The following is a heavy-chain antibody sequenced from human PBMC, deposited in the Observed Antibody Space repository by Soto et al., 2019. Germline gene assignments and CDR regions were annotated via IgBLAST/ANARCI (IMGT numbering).Heavy chain of an antibody. J-gene: IGHJ6*02. CDR1: GYSFTSYW. CDR2: IYPGDSDT. V-gene: IGHV5-51*01. CDR3: ASSYGDYQIYYYGMDV. Sequence: GESLKISCKGSGYSFTSYWIGWVRQMPGKGLEWMGIIYPGDSDTRYSPSFQGQVTISADKSISTAYLQWSSLKASDTAMYYCASSYGDYQIYYYGMDVWGQGTTVTVSS. D-gene: IGHD4-17*01.